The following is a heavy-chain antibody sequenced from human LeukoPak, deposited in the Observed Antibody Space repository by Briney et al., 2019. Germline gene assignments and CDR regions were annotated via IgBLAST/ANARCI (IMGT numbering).Heavy chain of an antibody. CDR1: GFTFSSYG. V-gene: IGHV3-30*18. J-gene: IGHJ4*02. D-gene: IGHD3-3*01. CDR3: AKQYYDFWSGSDY. Sequence: PGGSLRLSCAASGFTFSSYGMHWVRQAPGKGLEWVAVISYDGSNKYYADSVKGRFTISRDNSKNTLYLQMNSLRAEGTAVYYCAKQYYDFWSGSDYWGQGTLVTVSP. CDR2: ISYDGSNK.